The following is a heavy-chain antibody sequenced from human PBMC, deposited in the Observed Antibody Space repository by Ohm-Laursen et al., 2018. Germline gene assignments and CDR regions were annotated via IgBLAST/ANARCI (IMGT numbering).Heavy chain of an antibody. CDR3: ARGLWWFDP. Sequence: SDTLSLTCSVSGDSISAHYWSWIRQPPGKGLEWIGYIHHTGYTTYNPSLKSRVTISVDTSKNQFSLKLSSVTAADTALYYCARGLWWFDPWGQGTLVTVSS. CDR2: IHHTGYT. J-gene: IGHJ5*02. V-gene: IGHV4-59*08. CDR1: GDSISAHY.